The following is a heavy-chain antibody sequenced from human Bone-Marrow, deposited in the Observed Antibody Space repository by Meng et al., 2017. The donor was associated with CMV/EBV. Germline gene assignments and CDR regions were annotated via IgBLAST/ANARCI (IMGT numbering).Heavy chain of an antibody. D-gene: IGHD4-11*01. CDR3: ARVQSDYSNPSDYYGMDV. Sequence: GSLRLSCAASGFTVSSNYMSWVRQAPGKGLECIGYMYYSGSANYNPSLKSRVTISVDTSRNQFSLRLSSVTAADTAVYYCARVQSDYSNPSDYYGMDVWGQGTTVTVSS. V-gene: IGHV4-59*02. J-gene: IGHJ6*02. CDR2: MYYSGSA. CDR1: GFTVSSNY.